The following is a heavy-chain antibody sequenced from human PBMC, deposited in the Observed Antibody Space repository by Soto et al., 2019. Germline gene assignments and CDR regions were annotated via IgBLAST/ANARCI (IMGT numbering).Heavy chain of an antibody. CDR3: ARDVYVNRVTILGAVRQHGFDI. CDR1: RETLAGSS. CDR2: INLNRGGI. D-gene: IGHD3-3*01. J-gene: IGHJ3*02. Sequence: GAPVEAPSEDRRETLAGSSLRWLQQEHEKGLEWLDWINLNRGGINYAQKFQGWGTMTRDTSISTAYMELSRLRSDDTAVYYCARDVYVNRVTILGAVRQHGFDIWAQGTMVTGSS. V-gene: IGHV1-2*04.